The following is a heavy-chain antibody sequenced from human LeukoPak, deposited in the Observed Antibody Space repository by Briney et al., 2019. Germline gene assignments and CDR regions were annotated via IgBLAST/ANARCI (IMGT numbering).Heavy chain of an antibody. Sequence: GGSLRLSCAASGFTFSSYAMSWVRQAPGKGLEWVSAISGSGGSTYYADSVKGRFTISRDNSKNTLYLLMNSLRAEDTAVYYCAKDGAAAGIRGIGYFDYWGQGTLVTVSS. J-gene: IGHJ4*02. CDR1: GFTFSSYA. D-gene: IGHD6-13*01. CDR3: AKDGAAAGIRGIGYFDY. CDR2: ISGSGGST. V-gene: IGHV3-23*01.